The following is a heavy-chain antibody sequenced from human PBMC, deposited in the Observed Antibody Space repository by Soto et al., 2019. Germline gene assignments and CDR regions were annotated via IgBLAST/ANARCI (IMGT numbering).Heavy chain of an antibody. CDR2: IWHSGST. D-gene: IGHD2-8*01. V-gene: IGHV4-4*02. J-gene: IGHJ4*02. CDR1: GGSITSSNW. Sequence: QVQLQESGPGLVEPSGTLSLMCGVSGGSITSSNWWSWVRQSPGKGLEWIGEIWHSGSTNYNPSLKSRVAISVDKSKNQFSLRLSSVTAADTAVYYCARAGYCTNGVCSPLINWGQGTLVTVSS. CDR3: ARAGYCTNGVCSPLIN.